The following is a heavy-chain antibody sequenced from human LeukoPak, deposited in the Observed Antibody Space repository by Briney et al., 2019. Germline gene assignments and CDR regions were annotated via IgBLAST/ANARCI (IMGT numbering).Heavy chain of an antibody. CDR3: ARGPRWLQLIDY. CDR2: IYDSGST. D-gene: IGHD5-24*01. J-gene: IGHJ4*02. CDR1: GGSLSSYY. V-gene: IGHV4-59*08. Sequence: DPSETLSLTCTVSGGSLSSYYWSWIRQPPGKGLEWIGYIYDSGSTNYSPSLKSRVAISVDASKNQFSLKLSSVTAADTAVYYRARGPRWLQLIDYWGQGTLVTVSS.